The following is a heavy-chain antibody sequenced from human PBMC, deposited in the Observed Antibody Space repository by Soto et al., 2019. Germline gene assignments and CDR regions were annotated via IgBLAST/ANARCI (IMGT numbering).Heavy chain of an antibody. V-gene: IGHV1-3*01. CDR1: GYTFTSYA. D-gene: IGHD4-17*01. CDR3: ARGGPFYGARHSWFDP. J-gene: IGHJ5*02. CDR2: INAGNGNT. Sequence: GASVKVSCKASGYTFTSYAMHWVRQAPGQRLEWMGWINAGNGNTKYSQKFKGRVTITRDTSASTAYMELSSLRSEDTAVYYCARGGPFYGARHSWFDPWGQGTLVTVSS.